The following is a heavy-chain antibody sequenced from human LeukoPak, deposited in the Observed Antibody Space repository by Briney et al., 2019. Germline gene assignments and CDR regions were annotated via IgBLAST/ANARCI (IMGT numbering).Heavy chain of an antibody. D-gene: IGHD6-19*01. Sequence: SETLSLTCTVSDVSISSYYWSWIRQPPGKGLEWIGYISCSGSTNYNPSLKSRVTISMDTSNSQFSLKLNSVTAADTALYYCARGGAVAGILKYWGQGTLVTVSS. CDR1: DVSISSYY. V-gene: IGHV4-59*01. J-gene: IGHJ4*02. CDR3: ARGGAVAGILKY. CDR2: ISCSGST.